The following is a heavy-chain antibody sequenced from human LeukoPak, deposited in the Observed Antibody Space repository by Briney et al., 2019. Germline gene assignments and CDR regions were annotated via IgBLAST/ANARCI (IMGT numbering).Heavy chain of an antibody. CDR2: INHSGST. D-gene: IGHD1-1*01. Sequence: PSETLSLTCAVYGGSFSGYYWSWIRQPPGKGLEWIGEINHSGSTNYNPSLKSRVTISVDTSKNQFSLKLSSVTAADTAVYYCARVGPTLAPDAFDIWGQGTMVTVSS. J-gene: IGHJ3*02. V-gene: IGHV4-34*01. CDR1: GGSFSGYY. CDR3: ARVGPTLAPDAFDI.